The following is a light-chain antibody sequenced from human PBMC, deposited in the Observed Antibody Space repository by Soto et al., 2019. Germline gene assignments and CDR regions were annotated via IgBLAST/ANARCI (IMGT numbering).Light chain of an antibody. Sequence: SALTQPASVSASPGQSITISCTGTSSDVGGHIFVSWYQQHPGKAPKLVIYEVTKRPSGVSNRFSGSKSGNTASLTISGLQAEDETDYYCSSYTSTNHVVFGGGTKVTVL. CDR1: SSDVGGHIF. V-gene: IGLV2-14*01. CDR2: EVT. J-gene: IGLJ2*01. CDR3: SSYTSTNHVV.